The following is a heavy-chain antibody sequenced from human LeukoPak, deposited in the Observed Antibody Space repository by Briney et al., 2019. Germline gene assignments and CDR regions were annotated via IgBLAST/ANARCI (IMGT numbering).Heavy chain of an antibody. CDR2: IYTSGST. CDR3: ARDSRDYYGSGSYYPSEGYYYYGMDV. J-gene: IGHJ6*02. D-gene: IGHD3-10*01. Sequence: SETLSLTCTVSGGSISSYYWSWIRQPAGKGLEWIGRIYTSGSTNYNPSLKSRVTMSVDTSKNQFSLKLSSVTAADTAVYYCARDSRDYYGSGSYYPSEGYYYYGMDVWGQGTTVTVSS. V-gene: IGHV4-4*07. CDR1: GGSISSYY.